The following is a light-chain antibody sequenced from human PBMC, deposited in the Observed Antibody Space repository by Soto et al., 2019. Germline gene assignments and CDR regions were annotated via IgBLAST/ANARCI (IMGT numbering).Light chain of an antibody. CDR2: AVT. CDR1: SSDVGGYKF. J-gene: IGLJ2*01. V-gene: IGLV2-14*01. Sequence: QSVLTQPASVSGSPGQSITISCTGTSSDVGGYKFVSWYQQHPDKAPKLIISAVTNRPSGVSNRFSGSKSGNTASLTISGLQAEDEADYYCSSYTSRSTVTFGGGTKLTVL. CDR3: SSYTSRSTVT.